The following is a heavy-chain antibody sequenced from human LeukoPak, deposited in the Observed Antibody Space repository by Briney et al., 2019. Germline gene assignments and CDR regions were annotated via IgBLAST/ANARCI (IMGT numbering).Heavy chain of an antibody. CDR3: AELGITMIGGV. CDR2: IRYDGSIK. D-gene: IGHD3-10*02. J-gene: IGHJ6*04. CDR1: GFTFSSYG. V-gene: IGHV3-30*02. Sequence: GGSLRLSCAASGFTFSSYGMHWVRQGPGKGLEWVAFIRYDGSIKYYADSVKGRFTISRDTSKNTLYLQMNSLRPEDTAVYYCAELGITMIGGVWGKGTTVTISS.